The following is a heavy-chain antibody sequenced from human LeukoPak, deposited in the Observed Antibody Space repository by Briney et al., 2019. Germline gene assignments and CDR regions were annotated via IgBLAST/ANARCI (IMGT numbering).Heavy chain of an antibody. D-gene: IGHD5-12*01. V-gene: IGHV3-23*01. CDR1: GFTFSSYA. CDR2: ISGSGGST. Sequence: PGGSLRLSCAASGFTFSSYAMGWVRQAPGKGLEWVSAISGSGGSTYYADSVKGRFTISRDNSKNTLYLQMNSLKAEDTAVYYCAKGGGYVTYYYMDVWGKGTTVTVSS. J-gene: IGHJ6*03. CDR3: AKGGGYVTYYYMDV.